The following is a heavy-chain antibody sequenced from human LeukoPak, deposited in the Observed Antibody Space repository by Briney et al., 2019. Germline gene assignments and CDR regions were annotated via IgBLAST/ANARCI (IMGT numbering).Heavy chain of an antibody. CDR3: ARAVRGWAFDY. V-gene: IGHV5-51*01. D-gene: IGHD6-19*01. CDR1: GYSFTSYW. Sequence: GESLKISCKGSGYSFTSYWIGWVRQLPGKGLEWMGIIYPGDSDARYSPSFQGQVTTSADKSISTAYLQWSSLKASDSAIYFCARAVRGWAFDYWGQGTLVTVSS. J-gene: IGHJ4*02. CDR2: IYPGDSDA.